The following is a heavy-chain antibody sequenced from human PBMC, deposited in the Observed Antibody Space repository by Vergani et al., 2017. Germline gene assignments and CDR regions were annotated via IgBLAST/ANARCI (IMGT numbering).Heavy chain of an antibody. CDR2: INPNSGST. J-gene: IGHJ4*02. D-gene: IGHD2-2*01. Sequence: QVQLVQSGAEVKKPGASVKVSCKASGYTFTDYFMHWVRQAPGQGLELMGWINPNSGSTNYAQKFQGRVTMTRDTSISTAYMELSNLRSDDTAVYYCARVGTSSNRDYFDYWGQGTLVTVSS. CDR1: GYTFTDYF. CDR3: ARVGTSSNRDYFDY. V-gene: IGHV1-2*02.